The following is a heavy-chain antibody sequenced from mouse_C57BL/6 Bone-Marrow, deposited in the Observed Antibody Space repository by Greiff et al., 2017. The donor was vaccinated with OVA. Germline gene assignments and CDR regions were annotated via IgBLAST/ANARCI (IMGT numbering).Heavy chain of an antibody. CDR3: ARLGYDGLLPAWFAY. CDR1: GYTFTGYW. Sequence: QVQLKQSGAELMKPGASVKLSCKATGYTFTGYWIEWVKQRPGHGLEWIGEILPGSGSTNYNEKFKGKATFTADTSSNTAYMQLSSLTTEDSAIYYGARLGYDGLLPAWFAYWGQGTLVTVSA. D-gene: IGHD2-3*01. J-gene: IGHJ3*01. CDR2: ILPGSGST. V-gene: IGHV1-9*01.